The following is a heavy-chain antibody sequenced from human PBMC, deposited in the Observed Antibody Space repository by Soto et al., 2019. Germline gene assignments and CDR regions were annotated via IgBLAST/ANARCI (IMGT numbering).Heavy chain of an antibody. Sequence: PGGSLRLSCAASGFTFSSYAMHWVRQAPGKGLEWVAVISYDGSNKYYADSVKGRFTISRDNSKNTLYLQMNSLRAEDTAVYYCARGTVGGSSWYSMANDAFDIWGQGTMVTVSS. CDR2: ISYDGSNK. D-gene: IGHD6-13*01. J-gene: IGHJ3*02. V-gene: IGHV3-30-3*01. CDR1: GFTFSSYA. CDR3: ARGTVGGSSWYSMANDAFDI.